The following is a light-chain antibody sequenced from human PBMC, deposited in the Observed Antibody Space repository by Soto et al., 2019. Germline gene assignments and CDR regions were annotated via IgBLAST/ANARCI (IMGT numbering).Light chain of an antibody. CDR2: DDS. CDR3: QVWDSSRGV. J-gene: IGLJ3*02. Sequence: SYELTQPPSMSVAPGQTARIPCGGNNIGSKSAHWYQQKPGQAPVLVVYDDSDRPSGIPERFSGSNSGNTATLTISRVGAGDEADYYCQVWDSSRGVFGGGTKLTVL. V-gene: IGLV3-21*02. CDR1: NIGSKS.